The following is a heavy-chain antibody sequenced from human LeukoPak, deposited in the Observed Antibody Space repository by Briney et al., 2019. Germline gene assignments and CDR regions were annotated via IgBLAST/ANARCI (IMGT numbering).Heavy chain of an antibody. J-gene: IGHJ5*02. CDR3: ARVLRITMVRGVMGGDWFDP. Sequence: ASVKVSCKASGYTFTGYYMHWARQAPGQGLEWMGWINPNSGGTNYAQKFQGRVTMTRDTSISTAYMELSRLRSDDTAVYYCARVLRITMVRGVMGGDWFDPWGQGTLVTVSS. V-gene: IGHV1-2*02. CDR1: GYTFTGYY. CDR2: INPNSGGT. D-gene: IGHD3-10*01.